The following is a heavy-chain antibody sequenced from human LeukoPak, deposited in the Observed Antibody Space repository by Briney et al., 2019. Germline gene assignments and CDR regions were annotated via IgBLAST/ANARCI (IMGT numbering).Heavy chain of an antibody. J-gene: IGHJ4*02. Sequence: GGSLRLSCAASGFTFSSYSMNWVRQAPGKGLEWVSAISGSGGSTYYADSVKGRFTISRDNSKNTLYLQMNSLRAEDTSVYYCAKGIVGAAHFDYWGQGTLVTVSS. CDR1: GFTFSSYS. D-gene: IGHD1-26*01. CDR2: ISGSGGST. CDR3: AKGIVGAAHFDY. V-gene: IGHV3-23*01.